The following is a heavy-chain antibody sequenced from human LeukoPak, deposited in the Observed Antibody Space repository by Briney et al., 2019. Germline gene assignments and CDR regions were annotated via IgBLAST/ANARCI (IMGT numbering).Heavy chain of an antibody. J-gene: IGHJ4*02. Sequence: PGGSLRLSCAASGFTVSSNYMSWVRRAPGKGLEWVSIIYSGGNTYYADSVKGRFTISRDISKNTVYLQMNSLRAEDTAVFYCARALPAASHTSFDYWGQGTLVTVSS. CDR3: ARALPAASHTSFDY. CDR2: IYSGGNT. CDR1: GFTVSSNY. V-gene: IGHV3-66*01. D-gene: IGHD6-13*01.